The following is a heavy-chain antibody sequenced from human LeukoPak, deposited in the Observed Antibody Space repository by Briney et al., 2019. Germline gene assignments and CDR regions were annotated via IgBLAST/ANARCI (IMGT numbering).Heavy chain of an antibody. J-gene: IGHJ1*01. CDR2: ISAYNGNT. V-gene: IGHV1-18*01. D-gene: IGHD3-10*01. Sequence: ASVKVSCKASGYTFTSYGISWVRQAPGQGLEWMGWISAYNGNTNYAQKLQGRVTMATDTSTSTAYMELSSLRSEDTAVYYCARAPHYYGSGSYYNVQWGQGTLVTVSS. CDR1: GYTFTSYG. CDR3: ARAPHYYGSGSYYNVQ.